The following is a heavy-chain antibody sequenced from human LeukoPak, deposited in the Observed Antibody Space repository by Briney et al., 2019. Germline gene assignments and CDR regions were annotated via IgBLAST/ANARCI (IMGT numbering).Heavy chain of an antibody. CDR2: IYYSGST. CDR3: ARRGYCSGGSCYSFDY. Sequence: SETLSLTCTVSGGAISNYYWSWIRQPPGKGLEWIGYIYYSGSTKYNPSLKSRVTISVETSKNQSSLKLSSLTAADTAVYYCARRGYCSGGSCYSFDYWGQGTLVTVSS. CDR1: GGAISNYY. J-gene: IGHJ4*02. V-gene: IGHV4-59*08. D-gene: IGHD2-15*01.